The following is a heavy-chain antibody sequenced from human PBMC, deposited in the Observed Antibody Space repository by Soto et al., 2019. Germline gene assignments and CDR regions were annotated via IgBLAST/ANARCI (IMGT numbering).Heavy chain of an antibody. J-gene: IGHJ4*02. Sequence: SETLSLTCAVYGGSFSGYYWSWIRQPPGKGLEWIGEINHSGSTNYNPSLKSRVTISVDTSKNQFSLKLSSVTAADTAVYYCARADGSGSYYGDYWGQGTLVTVSS. D-gene: IGHD3-10*01. CDR1: GGSFSGYY. CDR3: ARADGSGSYYGDY. CDR2: INHSGST. V-gene: IGHV4-34*01.